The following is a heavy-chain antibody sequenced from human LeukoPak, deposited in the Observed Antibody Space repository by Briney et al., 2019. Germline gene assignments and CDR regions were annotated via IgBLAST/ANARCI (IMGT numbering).Heavy chain of an antibody. CDR3: ARVGGYSYGYTFDY. CDR2: INPNSGGT. V-gene: IGHV1-2*02. J-gene: IGHJ4*02. CDR1: GYTFIGYY. Sequence: ASVKVSCKASGYTFIGYYMHWVRQAPGQGLEWMGWINPNSGGTNYAQKFQGRVTMTRDTSISTAYMELSRLRSDDTAVYYCARVGGYSYGYTFDYWGQGTLVTVSS. D-gene: IGHD5-18*01.